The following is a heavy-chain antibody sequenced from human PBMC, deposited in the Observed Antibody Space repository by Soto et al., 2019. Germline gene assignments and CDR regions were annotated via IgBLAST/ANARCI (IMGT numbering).Heavy chain of an antibody. CDR3: ARGRWYGHSTTGVGWFDP. V-gene: IGHV1-18*01. J-gene: IGHJ5*02. Sequence: QVQVVQSGAEVKKPGASVKVSCKASGYTFTSYGISWVRQAPGQGLEWMGWISAYNGNTNYAQKLQGRVTMTTDTSTSTAYMELRSRRSDDTAVYYCARGRWYGHSTTGVGWFDPWGQGTLVTVSS. CDR2: ISAYNGNT. CDR1: GYTFTSYG. D-gene: IGHD4-17*01.